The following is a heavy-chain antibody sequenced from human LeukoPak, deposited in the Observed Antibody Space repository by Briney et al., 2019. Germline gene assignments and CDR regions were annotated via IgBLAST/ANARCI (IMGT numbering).Heavy chain of an antibody. D-gene: IGHD2-2*01. J-gene: IGHJ4*02. CDR2: IYHSGST. CDR3: ARQGAITYAYFDY. CDR1: GYYISSGCY. Sequence: PSETLSLTCTVSGYYISSGCYWGWIRQPPGKGLEWIGSIYHSGSTYYNPSLKSRVTISVDTSKNQFSLRLTSVTAADTAVYYCARQGAITYAYFDYWSQGTLVTVSS. V-gene: IGHV4-38-2*02.